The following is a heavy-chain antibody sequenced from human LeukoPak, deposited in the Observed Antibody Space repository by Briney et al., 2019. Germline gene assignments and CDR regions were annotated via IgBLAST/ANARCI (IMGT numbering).Heavy chain of an antibody. CDR3: AKEGYYDSGSYLAAGFDY. D-gene: IGHD3-10*01. Sequence: GGSLRLSCAASGFSFSSYAMSWVRQPPGKGLEWVSAISGRGGGTYYADAVKGRFTISRDSSKNTLYLQMNGLRVEDTAIYYCAKEGYYDSGSYLAAGFDYWGQGTLVTVSS. J-gene: IGHJ4*02. V-gene: IGHV3-23*01. CDR2: ISGRGGGT. CDR1: GFSFSSYA.